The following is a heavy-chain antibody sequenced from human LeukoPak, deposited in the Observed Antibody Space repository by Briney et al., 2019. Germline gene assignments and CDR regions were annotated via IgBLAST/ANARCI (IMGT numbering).Heavy chain of an antibody. CDR3: ARAPDILTGYSNRGWFDP. V-gene: IGHV4-31*03. J-gene: IGHJ5*02. CDR2: IYYSGTT. D-gene: IGHD3-9*01. CDR1: GGSISSGGYY. Sequence: SETLSLTCTVSGGSISSGGYYWSWIRQHPGKGLEWIGYIYYSGTTYYNPSLKSRVTMSVDTSKNQFSLKLSSVTAADTAVYYCARAPDILTGYSNRGWFDPWGQGTLVTVSS.